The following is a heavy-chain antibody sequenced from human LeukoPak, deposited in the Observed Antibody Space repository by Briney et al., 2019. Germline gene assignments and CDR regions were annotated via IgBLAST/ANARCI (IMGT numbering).Heavy chain of an antibody. CDR2: IYPGGSDT. V-gene: IGHV5-51*01. Sequence: GESLKISCEGSGYSFTTYWIAWVRQMPGKGLEWMGIIYPGGSDTRYSPSFQGQVTISADKSISTAYLQWSSLKASDTAMYYCARLVLGCRSTSCHHDYWGQGTLVTVSS. CDR3: ARLVLGCRSTSCHHDY. J-gene: IGHJ4*02. CDR1: GYSFTTYW. D-gene: IGHD2-2*01.